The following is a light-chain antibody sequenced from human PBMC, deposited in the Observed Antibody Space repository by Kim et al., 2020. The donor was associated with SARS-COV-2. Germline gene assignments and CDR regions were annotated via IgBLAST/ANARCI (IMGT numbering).Light chain of an antibody. CDR1: SGSVSTNYY. CDR3: VLYMGGGISV. CDR2: NTK. Sequence: QTVVTQEPSFSVSPGGTVTLTCGLNSGSVSTNYYPSWYQQSPGQAPRTLIYNTKTRSSGVPDRFSGSILGNKAALTITGAQADDESDYYCVLYMGGGISVFGGGTKLTVL. V-gene: IGLV8-61*01. J-gene: IGLJ3*02.